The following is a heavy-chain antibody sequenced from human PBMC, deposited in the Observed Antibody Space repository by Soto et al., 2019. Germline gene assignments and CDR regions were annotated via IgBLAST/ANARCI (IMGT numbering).Heavy chain of an antibody. CDR3: ARDYGSGSYGTFNY. CDR1: GGSISSGGYY. D-gene: IGHD3-10*01. J-gene: IGHJ4*02. Sequence: SETLSLTCTVSGGSISSGGYYWSWIRQHPGKGLEWIGYIYYSGSTYYNPSLKSRVTISVDTSKNQFSLKLSSVTAADTAVYYCARDYGSGSYGTFNYWGQGTLVTVS. CDR2: IYYSGST. V-gene: IGHV4-31*03.